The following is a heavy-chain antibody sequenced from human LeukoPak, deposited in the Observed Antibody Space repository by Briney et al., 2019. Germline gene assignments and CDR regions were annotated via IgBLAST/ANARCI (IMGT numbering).Heavy chain of an antibody. CDR3: ARLYSYGSWGAFDI. V-gene: IGHV3-53*05. D-gene: IGHD5-18*01. CDR1: GFTVSSNY. CDR2: IYSGGST. Sequence: GGSLRLSCAASGFTVSSNYVSWVRQAPGKGLEWVSVIYSGGSTFYADSVKGRFTISRDNSKNTLYLQMNSLRAEDTAVYYCARLYSYGSWGAFDIWGQGKMVTVSS. J-gene: IGHJ3*02.